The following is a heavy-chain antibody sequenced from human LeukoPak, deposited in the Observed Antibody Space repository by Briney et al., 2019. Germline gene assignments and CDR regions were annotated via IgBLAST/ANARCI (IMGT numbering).Heavy chain of an antibody. Sequence: GRSLRLSCAASGFTFDDYAMHWVRQAPGKGLEWVSGISWNSGSIGYADSVKGRFTISRDNAKNSLYLQMNSLRAEDMALYYCAKDRGDLGSGSYFDYWGQGTLVTVSS. V-gene: IGHV3-9*03. J-gene: IGHJ4*02. CDR2: ISWNSGSI. CDR3: AKDRGDLGSGSYFDY. CDR1: GFTFDDYA. D-gene: IGHD3-3*01.